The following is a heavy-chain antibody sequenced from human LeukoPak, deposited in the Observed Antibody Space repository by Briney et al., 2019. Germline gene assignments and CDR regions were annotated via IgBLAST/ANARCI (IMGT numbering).Heavy chain of an antibody. Sequence: SETLSLTCAVYGGSFSGYYWSWICQPPGKGLEWIGEINHSGSTNYNPSLKSRVTISVDTSKNQFSLKLSSVTAADTAVYYCARRLDDFWSGYPPYYFDYWGQGTLVTVSS. CDR3: ARRLDDFWSGYPPYYFDY. V-gene: IGHV4-34*01. D-gene: IGHD3-3*01. CDR2: INHSGST. CDR1: GGSFSGYY. J-gene: IGHJ4*02.